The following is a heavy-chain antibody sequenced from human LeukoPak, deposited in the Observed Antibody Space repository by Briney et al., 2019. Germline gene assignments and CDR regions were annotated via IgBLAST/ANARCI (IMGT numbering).Heavy chain of an antibody. CDR3: ARQIGQWLATGCFDY. V-gene: IGHV5-51*01. J-gene: IGHJ4*02. CDR2: IYPGDSDT. CDR1: GYSFTSYW. D-gene: IGHD6-19*01. Sequence: GESLKISCKGSGYSFTSYWIGWVRQMPGKGLEWMGIIYPGDSDTRYSPSFQGQVTISADKSISTAYLQWSSLKASDTAMYYCARQIGQWLATGCFDYWGQGTLVTVSS.